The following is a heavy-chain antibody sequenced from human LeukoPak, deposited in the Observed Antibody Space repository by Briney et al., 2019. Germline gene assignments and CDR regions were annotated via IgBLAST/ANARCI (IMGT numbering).Heavy chain of an antibody. V-gene: IGHV5-51*01. CDR2: IYPGDSDA. CDR3: ARQPVSCSSTSCYDGSFDY. CDR1: GYSFTSYW. D-gene: IGHD2-2*01. J-gene: IGHJ4*02. Sequence: GESLKISCKGSGYSFTSYWIGWVRQMPGKGLEWVGIIYPGDSDARYSPSFQGQVTISADKSISTAYLQWSSLKASDTAMYYCARQPVSCSSTSCYDGSFDYWGQGTLVTVSP.